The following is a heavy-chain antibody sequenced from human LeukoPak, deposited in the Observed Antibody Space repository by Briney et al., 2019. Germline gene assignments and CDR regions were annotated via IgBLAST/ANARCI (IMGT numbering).Heavy chain of an antibody. D-gene: IGHD2-2*02. CDR3: AKDSWGVVPAAIDY. V-gene: IGHV3-43D*04. Sequence: GGSLRLSCAASGFTFDDYAMHWVRQAPGKGLEWVSLISWDGGSTYYADSVKGRFTISRDNSRNSLYLQMNSLRAEDTALYYCAKDSWGVVPAAIDYWGQGTLVTVSS. CDR1: GFTFDDYA. J-gene: IGHJ4*02. CDR2: ISWDGGST.